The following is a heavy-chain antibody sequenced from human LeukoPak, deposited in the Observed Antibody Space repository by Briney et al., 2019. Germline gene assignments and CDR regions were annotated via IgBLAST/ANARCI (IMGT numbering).Heavy chain of an antibody. J-gene: IGHJ4*02. CDR3: ARDRGRYKAFDY. Sequence: GGSLRLSCAASGFTFSSYAMSWVRQAPGKGLEWVSSISGSDGTTYYADSVKGRFTISRDNSKYTLYLQMNSLRAEDTAVYYCARDRGRYKAFDYWGQGTLVTVSS. V-gene: IGHV3-23*01. D-gene: IGHD1-14*01. CDR1: GFTFSSYA. CDR2: ISGSDGTT.